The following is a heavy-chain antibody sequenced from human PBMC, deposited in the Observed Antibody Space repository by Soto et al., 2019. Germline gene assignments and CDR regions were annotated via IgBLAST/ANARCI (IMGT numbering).Heavy chain of an antibody. CDR1: GFTFSSYG. V-gene: IGHV3-33*01. CDR3: ARGGQWLVQDAFDI. CDR2: IWYDGSNK. Sequence: GGSLRLSCAASGFTFSSYGMHWVRQAPGKGLEWVAVIWYDGSNKYYADSVKGRFTISRDNSKNTLYLQMNSLRAEDTAVYYCARGGQWLVQDAFDIWGQGTMVTVS. J-gene: IGHJ3*02. D-gene: IGHD6-19*01.